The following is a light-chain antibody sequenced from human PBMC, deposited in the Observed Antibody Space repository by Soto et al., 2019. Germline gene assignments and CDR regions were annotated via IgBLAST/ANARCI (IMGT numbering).Light chain of an antibody. V-gene: IGLV2-11*01. CDR2: DVS. J-gene: IGLJ1*01. CDR3: CSFASSYSSV. Sequence: QAVVTQPRSVSGSPGQSVTISCTGTSSDVGGYNYVSWYQQHPGKAPNLMIYDVSKRPSGVPDRFSGSKSGNTASLTISGLQAEDEADYYCCSFASSYSSVFGTGTKLTVL. CDR1: SSDVGGYNY.